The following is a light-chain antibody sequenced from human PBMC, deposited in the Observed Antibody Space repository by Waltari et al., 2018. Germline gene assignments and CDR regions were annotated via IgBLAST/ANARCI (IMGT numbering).Light chain of an antibody. CDR3: LQDYNYPWT. Sequence: AIQMTQSPSSLSASVGDRVTITCRASQGIRYDLGWYQQKPGKAPKLLIYAASSLQSGVPSRFSGGGAGTEFTLTISSLKPEDFATYYCLQDYNYPWTFGQGNKVEIK. CDR2: AAS. CDR1: QGIRYD. V-gene: IGKV1-6*01. J-gene: IGKJ1*01.